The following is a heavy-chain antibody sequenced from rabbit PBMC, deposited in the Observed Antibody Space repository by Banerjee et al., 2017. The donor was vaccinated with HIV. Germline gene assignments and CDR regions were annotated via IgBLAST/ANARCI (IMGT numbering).Heavy chain of an antibody. Sequence: QQQLEESGGGLVKPGGTLTLTCKASGIDFSNYHYMCWVRQAPGKGLEWIACIYGGSSGNTYYASWAKGRFTISKTSSTTVTLQMTSLTAADTATYFCASFYAGSSYHYFNLWGQGTLVTVS. CDR2: IYGGSSGNT. CDR1: GIDFSNYHY. V-gene: IGHV1S45*01. CDR3: ASFYAGSSYHYFNL. D-gene: IGHD8-1*01. J-gene: IGHJ4*01.